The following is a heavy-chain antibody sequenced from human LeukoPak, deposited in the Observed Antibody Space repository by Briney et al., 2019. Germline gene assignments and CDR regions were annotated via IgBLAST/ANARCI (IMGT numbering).Heavy chain of an antibody. V-gene: IGHV1-69*01. CDR3: ARRITMVRGVTTDNWFDP. D-gene: IGHD3-10*01. J-gene: IGHJ5*02. CDR1: GGTFSSYA. Sequence: SMKVSCKASGGTFSSYAISWVRQAPGQGLEWMGGIITIFGTANYGQKFQGRVTITADESTSTAYMELSSLRSEDTAVYYCARRITMVRGVTTDNWFDPWGQGTLVTVS. CDR2: IITIFGTA.